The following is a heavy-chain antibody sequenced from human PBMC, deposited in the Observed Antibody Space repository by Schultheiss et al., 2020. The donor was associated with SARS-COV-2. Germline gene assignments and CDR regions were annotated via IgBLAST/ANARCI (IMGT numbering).Heavy chain of an antibody. V-gene: IGHV4-34*01. CDR3: ARGTGGWMTGYYYYYMDV. J-gene: IGHJ6*03. Sequence: SETLSLTCAVYSGSFSGYYWSWIRQPPGKGLEWIGEINHSGSTNYNPSLKSRVIISVDTSKNQFSLKLSSVTAADTAVYYCARGTGGWMTGYYYYYMDVWGKGTTVTVSS. CDR1: SGSFSGYY. D-gene: IGHD1-1*01. CDR2: INHSGST.